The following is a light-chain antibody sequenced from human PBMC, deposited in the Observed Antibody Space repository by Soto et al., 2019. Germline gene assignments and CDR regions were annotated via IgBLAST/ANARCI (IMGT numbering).Light chain of an antibody. Sequence: DIQVTQSPYSLSASVGDSVTITCRASQNIRTYLNWYQQKPGRAPKLLIHSASALPSGVPSRFSGSGSGTEFTLTMSGLQPEDFATYYCQQGHSTPYTFGQGTQGGYQ. CDR3: QQGHSTPYT. J-gene: IGKJ2*01. CDR1: QNIRTY. CDR2: SAS. V-gene: IGKV1-39*01.